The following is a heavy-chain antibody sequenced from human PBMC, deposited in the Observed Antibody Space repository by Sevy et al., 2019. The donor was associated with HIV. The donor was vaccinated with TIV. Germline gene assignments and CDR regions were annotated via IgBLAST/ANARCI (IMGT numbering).Heavy chain of an antibody. CDR1: GFTFSDYY. CDR2: ISSSGSTI. D-gene: IGHD3-3*01. CDR3: ARDLRYYDFWSGYPDY. V-gene: IGHV3-11*01. J-gene: IGHJ4*02. Sequence: GGSLRLSCAASGFTFSDYYMSWIRQAPGKGLEWVSYISSSGSTIYYEDSVKGRFTISRDNAKNSLYLQMNSLRAEDTAVYYCARDLRYYDFWSGYPDYWGQGTLVTVSS.